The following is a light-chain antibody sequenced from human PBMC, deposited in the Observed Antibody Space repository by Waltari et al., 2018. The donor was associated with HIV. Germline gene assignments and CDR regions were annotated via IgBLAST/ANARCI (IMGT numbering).Light chain of an antibody. J-gene: IGLJ3*02. CDR3: CSYGGSSTWV. CDR2: EAV. Sequence: QSALTQPASVSGSPGQSITISCTGTSSDVGNYNLVSWYQQYPGKAPKLMIYEAVKRPSGVSNRISASKSGNTASLTISVLQAEDEADYYCCSYGGSSTWVFGGGTKLTVL. CDR1: SSDVGNYNL. V-gene: IGLV2-23*01.